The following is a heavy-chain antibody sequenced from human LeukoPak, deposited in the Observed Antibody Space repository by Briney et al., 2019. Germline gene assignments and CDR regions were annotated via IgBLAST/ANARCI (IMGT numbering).Heavy chain of an antibody. CDR1: GFPFSNSW. V-gene: IGHV3-7*03. CDR3: AGGNSMDV. J-gene: IGHJ6*04. Sequence: GGSLRLSCAVSGFPFSNSWMFWVRQAPGKGLEGVANIKSDGSGISYVDTVKGRFIISRDNARNSLYLQMNSLRVEDTAVYFCAGGNSMDVWGKGTAVTVSS. D-gene: IGHD1/OR15-1a*01. CDR2: IKSDGSGI.